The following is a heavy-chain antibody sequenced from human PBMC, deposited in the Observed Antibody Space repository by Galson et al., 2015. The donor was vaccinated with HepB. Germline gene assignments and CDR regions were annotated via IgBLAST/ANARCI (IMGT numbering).Heavy chain of an antibody. Sequence: SVKVSCKASGYTFSTYYMNWVRQAPGQGLEWIGVINPSSGRTTLAQKLEGRVTLTRDTSTSTVYMEMTTLGSDDTAVYYCARGGVRGEERAPLDHWGHGTLVTVSS. CDR1: GYTFSTYY. J-gene: IGHJ5*02. CDR2: INPSSGRT. D-gene: IGHD3-10*01. CDR3: ARGGVRGEERAPLDH. V-gene: IGHV1-46*04.